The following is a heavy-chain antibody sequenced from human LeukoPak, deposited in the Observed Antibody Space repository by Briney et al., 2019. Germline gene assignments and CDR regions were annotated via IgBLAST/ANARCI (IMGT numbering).Heavy chain of an antibody. CDR2: TYYRSKWFN. CDR3: VRVIVKTYYFDY. J-gene: IGHJ4*02. V-gene: IGHV6-1*01. CDR1: GDSVSSNSAA. Sequence: SQTLSLTCAISGDSVSSNSAAWNWIRQSPSRGLEWLGRTYYRSKWFNDYAMSVKSRITINPDTSKNQFSLQLSSVTPEDTAVYYCVRVIVKTYYFDYWGQGTLVTVSS. D-gene: IGHD3-16*02.